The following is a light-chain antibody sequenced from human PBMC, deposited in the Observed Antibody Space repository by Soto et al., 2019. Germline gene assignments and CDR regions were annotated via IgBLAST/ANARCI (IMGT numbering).Light chain of an antibody. Sequence: EIVLTQSPGTLSLSPGERATLSCRASQSVSSSYLAWYQQKPGQAPRLLIYGASSRATGIPDRFSGSGSGTGFTLTISRLEPEDLAVYYCQQYGSSSWTFGQGTKVEIK. J-gene: IGKJ1*01. CDR3: QQYGSSSWT. CDR2: GAS. V-gene: IGKV3-20*01. CDR1: QSVSSSY.